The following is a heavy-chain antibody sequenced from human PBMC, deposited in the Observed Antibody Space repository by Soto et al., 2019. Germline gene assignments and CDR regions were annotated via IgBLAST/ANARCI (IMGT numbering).Heavy chain of an antibody. CDR2: TYYSGST. Sequence: QVQLQESGPGLVKPSQTLSLTCTVSGGSISSGDYYWSWIRQPPGKGLEWIGYTYYSGSTYYNPCPKSRVTIAVDTSKNQFYLKLRSVTAADTAVYDCARESYGDYVCGMDVWGQGTTVTVSS. J-gene: IGHJ6*02. CDR1: GGSISSGDYY. V-gene: IGHV4-30-4*01. D-gene: IGHD4-17*01. CDR3: ARESYGDYVCGMDV.